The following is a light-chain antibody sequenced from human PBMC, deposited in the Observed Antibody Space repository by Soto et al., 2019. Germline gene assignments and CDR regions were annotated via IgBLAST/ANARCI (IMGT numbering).Light chain of an antibody. CDR1: NSDVGGFNY. V-gene: IGLV2-14*01. CDR2: EVT. J-gene: IGLJ2*01. Sequence: QSALTQPASVSGSPGQSITISCTGTNSDVGGFNYVSWYQQHPDKAPKLIIFEVTDRPSGVSNRFSGSKSGNTASLTISGLQSEDEAESYCCSYTSRSTLVFGGETKLTVL. CDR3: CSYTSRSTLV.